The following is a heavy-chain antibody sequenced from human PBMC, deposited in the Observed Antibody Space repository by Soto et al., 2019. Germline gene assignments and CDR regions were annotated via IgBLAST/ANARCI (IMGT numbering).Heavy chain of an antibody. D-gene: IGHD6-13*01. CDR2: ISAYDGDT. CDR1: GYTFTSYG. V-gene: IGHV1-18*01. Sequence: QVHLVQSGAEVKKPGASVKVSCKRSGYTFTSYGFSWVRQAPGQGLEWMGWISAYDGDTKYAQKLQGRVTMTTDTSTSTVYMELRSLRSDDTAVYYCARAKEQQMSHAFDFWGQGTMVTVSS. J-gene: IGHJ3*01. CDR3: ARAKEQQMSHAFDF.